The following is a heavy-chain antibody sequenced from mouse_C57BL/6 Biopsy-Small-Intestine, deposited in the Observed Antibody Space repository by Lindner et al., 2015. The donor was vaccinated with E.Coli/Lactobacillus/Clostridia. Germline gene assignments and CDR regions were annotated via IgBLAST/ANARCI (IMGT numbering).Heavy chain of an antibody. CDR3: TGSGRDV. Sequence: VQLQESGAELVRPGTSVKVSCKASGYAFTNYLIEWVKQRPGQGLEWIGLIYPGTGSTNYNEKFKGKATLTADKASSTAHMQLSSLTSEDSAVYFCTGSGRDVWGTGTTVTVSS. D-gene: IGHD4-1*01. CDR1: GYAFTNYL. J-gene: IGHJ1*03. V-gene: IGHV1-54*01. CDR2: IYPGTGST.